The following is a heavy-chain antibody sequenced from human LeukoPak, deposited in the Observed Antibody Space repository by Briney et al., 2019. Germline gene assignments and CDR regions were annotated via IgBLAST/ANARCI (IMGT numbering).Heavy chain of an antibody. J-gene: IGHJ4*02. CDR2: INHSGST. Sequence: PSETLSLTCAVYGGSFSGYYWSWIRQPPGKGLEWIGEINHSGSTNYNPSLKSRVTISVDTSKNQFSLKLSSVTAADTAVYYCARGAGSGWYYYWGQGTLVTVSS. CDR1: GGSFSGYY. V-gene: IGHV4-34*01. CDR3: ARGAGSGWYYY. D-gene: IGHD6-19*01.